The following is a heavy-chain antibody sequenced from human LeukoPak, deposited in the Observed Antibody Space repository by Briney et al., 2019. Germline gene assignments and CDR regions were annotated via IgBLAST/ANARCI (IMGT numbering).Heavy chain of an antibody. CDR2: ISSSSSYI. V-gene: IGHV3-21*01. D-gene: IGHD4-17*01. J-gene: IGHJ4*02. Sequence: GGSLRLSCAGSGCTFSSYSMNWVRQAPGKGLEWVSSISSSSSYIYYADSVKGRFTISRDNAKNSLYLQMNSLRAEDTAVYYCARDLDYGDNYWGQGTLVTVSS. CDR1: GCTFSSYS. CDR3: ARDLDYGDNY.